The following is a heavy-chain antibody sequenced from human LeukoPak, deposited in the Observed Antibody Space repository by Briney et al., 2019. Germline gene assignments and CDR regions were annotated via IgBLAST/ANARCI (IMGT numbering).Heavy chain of an antibody. Sequence: GRSLRLSCAASGFTFDDFAMHWVRQAPGKGLEWVSGISWNSGSIGYVDSVKGRSTISRDNAKNSLYLQMNSLRAEDTALYYCAKDIIPGEPAGVAFDIWGQGTMVTVSS. CDR2: ISWNSGSI. CDR1: GFTFDDFA. D-gene: IGHD3-16*01. J-gene: IGHJ3*02. CDR3: AKDIIPGEPAGVAFDI. V-gene: IGHV3-9*01.